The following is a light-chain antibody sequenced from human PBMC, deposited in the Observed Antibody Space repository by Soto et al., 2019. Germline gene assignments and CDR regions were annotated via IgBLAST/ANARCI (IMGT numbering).Light chain of an antibody. V-gene: IGKV3-20*01. J-gene: IGKJ2*01. CDR1: PSVSSSY. Sequence: EIVLTQSPGTLSLSPGERATLSCRDSPSVSSSYLAAYQQKPGQAPRLLIYGASSRATGIPDRFSGSGSGTDFTLTISRLEPEDLAVYYCQQYGSSPYTFGQGTRLEIK. CDR3: QQYGSSPYT. CDR2: GAS.